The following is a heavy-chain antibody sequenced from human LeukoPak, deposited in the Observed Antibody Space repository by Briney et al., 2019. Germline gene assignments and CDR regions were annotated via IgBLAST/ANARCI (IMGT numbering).Heavy chain of an antibody. CDR3: ARGGAAFD. CDR2: INHSGTT. V-gene: IGHV4-34*01. CDR1: GGSIRGYY. Sequence: LSETLSLTCTVSGGSIRGYYWSWIRQPPGKGLEWIGEINHSGTTNYNPSLKSRVTISLDTSKNQFSLKLNSMTAADTAVYYCARGGAAFDWGQGTLVTVSS. J-gene: IGHJ4*02. D-gene: IGHD2-15*01.